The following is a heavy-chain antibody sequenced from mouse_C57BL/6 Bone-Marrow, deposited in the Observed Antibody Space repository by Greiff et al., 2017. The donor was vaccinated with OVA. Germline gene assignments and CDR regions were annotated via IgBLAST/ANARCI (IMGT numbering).Heavy chain of an antibody. CDR1: GFTFSDYY. V-gene: IGHV5-16*01. CDR2: INYDGSST. J-gene: IGHJ4*01. Sequence: EVQVVESEGGLVQPGSSMKLSCTASGFTFSDYYMAWVRQVPEKGLEWVANINYDGSSTYYLDSLKSRFIISRDNAKNILYLQMSSLKSEETATYYCARGKGNYYDYEGYYAMDYWGQGTSVTVSS. CDR3: ARGKGNYYDYEGYYAMDY. D-gene: IGHD2-4*01.